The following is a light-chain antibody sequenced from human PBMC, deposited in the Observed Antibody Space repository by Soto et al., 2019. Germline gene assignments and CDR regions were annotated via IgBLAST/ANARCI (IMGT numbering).Light chain of an antibody. CDR2: AAS. CDR3: QQSYSTPLT. Sequence: DIQMTQSPSSLSASVGDRVTITCRASQSISSYLNWYQQKPGKAPKLLIYAASSLQSVVPSRFSGSGSGTDFTLANSSLQPEDFAPYYYQQSYSTPLTFGGGTKVEIK. J-gene: IGKJ4*01. CDR1: QSISSY. V-gene: IGKV1-39*01.